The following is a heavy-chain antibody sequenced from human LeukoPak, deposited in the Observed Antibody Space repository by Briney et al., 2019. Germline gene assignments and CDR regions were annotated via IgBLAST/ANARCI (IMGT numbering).Heavy chain of an antibody. CDR3: ARAGFTFSDYFGSFFDY. Sequence: GGTLRLSCAASGFTFSSYGMSWVRQAPGKGLEWVSAISGSGGSTYYADSVKGRFTISRDNAKNSLYLQMNSLRAEDTAVYYCARAGFTFSDYFGSFFDYWGQGTLVTVSS. CDR1: GFTFSSYG. V-gene: IGHV3-23*01. CDR2: ISGSGGST. J-gene: IGHJ4*02. D-gene: IGHD3-10*01.